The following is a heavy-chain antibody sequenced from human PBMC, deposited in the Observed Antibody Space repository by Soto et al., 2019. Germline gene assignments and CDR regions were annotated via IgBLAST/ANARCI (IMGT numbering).Heavy chain of an antibody. V-gene: IGHV6-1*01. J-gene: IGHJ6*02. CDR1: GDSVASNRAA. CDR2: TYYRSKWYN. CDR3: ARDVTMVRGVTTQSYYYYGMDV. Sequence: SQTLSLTCAISGDSVASNRAAWNWIRQSPSRGLEWLGRTYYRSKWYNDYAVSVKSRITINPDTSKNQFSLQLNSVTPEDTAVYYCARDVTMVRGVTTQSYYYYGMDVWGQGTTVTVSS. D-gene: IGHD3-10*01.